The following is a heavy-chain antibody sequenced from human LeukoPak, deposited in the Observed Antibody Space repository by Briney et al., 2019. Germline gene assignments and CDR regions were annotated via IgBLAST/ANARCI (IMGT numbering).Heavy chain of an antibody. CDR2: IRYDGSNK. CDR3: ARGPLYNYDILTGYDY. D-gene: IGHD3-9*01. J-gene: IGHJ4*02. Sequence: GGSLRLSCAASGFTFSSYGMHWVRQAPGKGLEWVAFIRYDGSNKYYADSAKGRFTISRDNSKNTLYLQMDSLRAEDTAVYYCARGPLYNYDILTGYDYWGQGTLVTVSS. V-gene: IGHV3-30*02. CDR1: GFTFSSYG.